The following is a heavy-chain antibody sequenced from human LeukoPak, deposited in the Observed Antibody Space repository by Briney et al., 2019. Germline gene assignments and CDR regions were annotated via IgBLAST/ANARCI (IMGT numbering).Heavy chain of an antibody. CDR2: IRTTAEGAKYA. J-gene: IGHJ3*02. D-gene: IGHD4-11*01. V-gene: IGHV3-21*05. CDR1: GFSFTDYP. CDR3: ARPRTTVTTTDDAFAI. Sequence: PGGSLRLSCATSGFSFTDYPMNWVRQAPGKGLEWISNIRTTAEGAKYAYYADSVKGRFTISRDNAKNTLFLQMNSLRAEDTAVYYCARPRTTVTTTDDAFAIWGQGTMVTVSS.